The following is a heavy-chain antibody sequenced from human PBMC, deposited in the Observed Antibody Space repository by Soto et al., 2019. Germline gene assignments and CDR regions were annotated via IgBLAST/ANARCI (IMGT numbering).Heavy chain of an antibody. V-gene: IGHV1-18*01. D-gene: IGHD3-3*01. CDR3: ATTQPPYDDFWSGYYY. Sequence: ASVKVSCKASGYTFTSYGISWVRQAPGQGLEWMGWISAYNGNTNYAQKFQGRVTMTEDTSTDTAYMELSSLRSEDTAVYYCATTQPPYDDFWSGYYYWGQGTLVTVSS. CDR1: GYTFTSYG. J-gene: IGHJ4*02. CDR2: ISAYNGNT.